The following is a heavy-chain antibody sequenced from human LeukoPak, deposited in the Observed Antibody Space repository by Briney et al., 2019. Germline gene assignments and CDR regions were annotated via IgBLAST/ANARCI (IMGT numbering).Heavy chain of an antibody. CDR1: GFTFSNHW. CDR2: INRDGSRT. D-gene: IGHD5-18*01. J-gene: IGHJ4*02. Sequence: GGSLRFSCAASGFTFSNHWMHWVRQAPGKGLMWVSRINRDGSRTDYADSVKGRFTISRDDAKNTLYLQVNSLRAEDTAVYFCARGGSDTAMAHDYWGQGTLVTVSS. V-gene: IGHV3-74*01. CDR3: ARGGSDTAMAHDY.